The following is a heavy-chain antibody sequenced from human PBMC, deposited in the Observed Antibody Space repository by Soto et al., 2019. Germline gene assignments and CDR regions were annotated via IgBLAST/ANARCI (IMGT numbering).Heavy chain of an antibody. D-gene: IGHD6-19*01. V-gene: IGHV1-8*01. J-gene: IGHJ6*02. CDR3: ARPPPLAVAAYGGLAYGMDV. CDR1: GYTFTSYD. CDR2: MNPNSGNT. Sequence: QVQLVQSGAEVKKPGASVKVSCKASGYTFTSYDINWVRQATGQGLAWMGWMNPNSGNTGYAQKFQGRVTMTRNTSISTAYMELSSLRSEDTAVYYCARPPPLAVAAYGGLAYGMDVWGQGTTVTVSS.